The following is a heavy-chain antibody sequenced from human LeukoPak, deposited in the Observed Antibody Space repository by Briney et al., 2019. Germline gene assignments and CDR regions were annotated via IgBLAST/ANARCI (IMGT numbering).Heavy chain of an antibody. CDR3: ARASWGGYYKGEIDY. CDR2: ISAYNGNT. D-gene: IGHD3-3*01. CDR1: GYTFTSYG. Sequence: ASVKVSCKASGYTFTSYGISWVRQAPGQGLEWLGWISAYNGNTNYAQKLQGRVTMTTDTSTSTAYMELRSLRAEDTALYYCARASWGGYYKGEIDYWGQGTLVTVSS. V-gene: IGHV1-18*01. J-gene: IGHJ4*02.